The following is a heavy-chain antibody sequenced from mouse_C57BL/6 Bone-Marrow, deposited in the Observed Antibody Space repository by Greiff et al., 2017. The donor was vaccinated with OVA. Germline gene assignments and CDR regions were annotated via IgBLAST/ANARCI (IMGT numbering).Heavy chain of an antibody. D-gene: IGHD2-4*01. CDR1: GYAFSSSW. Sequence: VQLQQSGPELVKPGASVKISCKASGYAFSSSWMNWVKQRPGKGLEWIGRIYPGDGDTNYNGKFKGKATLTADKSSSTAYMQLSSLTSEDSAVYFCARGSYDYDAPFAYWGQGTLVTVSA. V-gene: IGHV1-82*01. CDR2: IYPGDGDT. J-gene: IGHJ3*01. CDR3: ARGSYDYDAPFAY.